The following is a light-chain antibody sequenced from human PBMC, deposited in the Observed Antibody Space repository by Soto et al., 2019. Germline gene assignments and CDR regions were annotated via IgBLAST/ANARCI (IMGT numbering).Light chain of an antibody. J-gene: IGKJ1*01. Sequence: DIQMTQSPSTLSASVGDRVTITCRASQSISTWLAWYQQKPGKGVKLLISKASSLESGVPSRFSGSGSGTEFTLTISSLQPDDFATYYCQQYSIYSWTFGQGTKVEIK. CDR3: QQYSIYSWT. CDR1: QSISTW. V-gene: IGKV1-5*03. CDR2: KAS.